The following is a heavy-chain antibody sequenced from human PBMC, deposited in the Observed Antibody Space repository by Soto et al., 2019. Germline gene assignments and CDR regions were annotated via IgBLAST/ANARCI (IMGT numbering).Heavy chain of an antibody. J-gene: IGHJ4*01. CDR2: ISGSGSSP. Sequence: PGGSLRLSCAASGFTFNSYTMAWVRQAPGKGLEWVSSISGSGSSPSYADSVQGRFIIYRDNSRTTLSPQMNSLRAEDTATYYCAKARCTGNSCYVPDYWGHGSLVTVS. CDR3: AKARCTGNSCYVPDY. V-gene: IGHV3-23*01. D-gene: IGHD2-8*02. CDR1: GFTFNSYT.